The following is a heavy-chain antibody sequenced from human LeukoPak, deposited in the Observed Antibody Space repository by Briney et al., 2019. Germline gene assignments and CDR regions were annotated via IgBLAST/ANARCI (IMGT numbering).Heavy chain of an antibody. CDR2: MNPNSGNT. Sequence: GASVKVSCKASGYTFTSYDINWVRQATGQGLEWMGWMNPNSGNTGYAQKFQGRVTMTRNTSISTAYMELSSLRSEDTAVYYCATIGGVDGATVDAFDIWGQGTMVTVSS. D-gene: IGHD2-8*01. CDR1: GYTFTSYD. V-gene: IGHV1-8*01. J-gene: IGHJ3*02. CDR3: ATIGGVDGATVDAFDI.